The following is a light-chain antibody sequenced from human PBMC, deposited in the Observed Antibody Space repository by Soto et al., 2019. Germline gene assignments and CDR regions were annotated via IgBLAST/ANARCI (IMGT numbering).Light chain of an antibody. CDR3: QQSYSSPPT. Sequence: DIQLTQSSSSLSASVEDRVIITCRASQSISNHLDWYQQKPGKAPKLLIFAASSLQSGVPSRFSGSRSGPDFTLTISSLQPEDFATYYCQQSYSSPPTFGQGTKVDIK. V-gene: IGKV1-39*01. CDR1: QSISNH. J-gene: IGKJ1*01. CDR2: AAS.